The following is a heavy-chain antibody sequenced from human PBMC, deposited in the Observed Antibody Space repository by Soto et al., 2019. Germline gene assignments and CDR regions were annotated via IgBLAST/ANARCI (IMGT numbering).Heavy chain of an antibody. CDR2: IYHIGSP. J-gene: IGHJ5*02. Sequence: SETLSLTCTVSGRSVSSGGYYWTWIRQHPGRGLEWIGYIYHIGSPYYNPSLESRVTISLDTSKNQFSLNLTSVTAADTAIYYCVRDRALDSSGHWFDPWGPGTLVTVSS. CDR3: VRDRALDSSGHWFDP. V-gene: IGHV4-31*02. CDR1: GRSVSSGGYY. D-gene: IGHD6-19*01.